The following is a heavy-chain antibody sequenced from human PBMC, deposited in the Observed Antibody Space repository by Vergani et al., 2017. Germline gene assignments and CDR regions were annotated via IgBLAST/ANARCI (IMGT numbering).Heavy chain of an antibody. CDR3: AKYSWRNIVVVPAAIWFDY. D-gene: IGHD2-2*02. Sequence: EVQLLESGGGLVQPGGSLRLSCAASGFTFSSYAMSWVRQAPGKGLEWVSAISGSGGSTYYEDSVKGRFTISRDNSKNTLYLQMNSLRAEDTAVYYCAKYSWRNIVVVPAAIWFDYWGQGTLVTVSS. J-gene: IGHJ4*02. CDR1: GFTFSSYA. V-gene: IGHV3-23*01. CDR2: ISGSGGST.